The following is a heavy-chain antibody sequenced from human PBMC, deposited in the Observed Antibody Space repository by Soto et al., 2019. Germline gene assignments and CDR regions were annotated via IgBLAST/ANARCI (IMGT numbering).Heavy chain of an antibody. CDR2: IYHSGST. J-gene: IGHJ5*02. CDR3: ARKTLNYDSLTVTTNWFDP. Sequence: QVQLQESGPGLVKPSGTLSLTCAVSGGSISSSNWWSWVRQPPGKGLEWIGEIYHSGSTNYNPSLKRRVTISVDKSKNQFPLKLSSVPDADTAVYYCARKTLNYDSLTVTTNWFDPWGQGTLVTVSS. D-gene: IGHD3-9*01. CDR1: GGSISSSNW. V-gene: IGHV4-4*02.